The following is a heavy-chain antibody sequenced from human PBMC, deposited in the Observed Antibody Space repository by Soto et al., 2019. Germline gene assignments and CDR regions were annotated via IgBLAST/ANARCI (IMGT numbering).Heavy chain of an antibody. CDR1: GYTFTSYA. CDR2: INPNSGGT. CDR3: ARGTGVYPSDSVDY. V-gene: IGHV1-2*04. D-gene: IGHD2-8*02. J-gene: IGHJ4*02. Sequence: ASVKVSCKASGYTFTSYAIHWVRQAPGQRLEWMGWINPNSGGTNYAQKFQGWVTMTRDTSISTAYMELSRLRSDDTAVYYCARGTGVYPSDSVDYWGQGTLVTVSS.